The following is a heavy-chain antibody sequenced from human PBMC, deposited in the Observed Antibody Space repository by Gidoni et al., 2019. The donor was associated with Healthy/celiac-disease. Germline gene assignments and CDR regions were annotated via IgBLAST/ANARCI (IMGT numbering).Heavy chain of an antibody. CDR1: GGSISTGGYY. Sequence: QVQLQESGPGLVMPSQPLSLTCTVSGGSISTGGYYWSWIRQHPGKGLEWIGYIYYSGSTYYNPSLKSRVTISVDTSKNQFSLKLSSVTAADTAVYYCARDGGVYGVNSDYFDYWGQGTLVTVSS. J-gene: IGHJ4*02. CDR3: ARDGGVYGVNSDYFDY. CDR2: IYYSGST. D-gene: IGHD4-17*01. V-gene: IGHV4-31*03.